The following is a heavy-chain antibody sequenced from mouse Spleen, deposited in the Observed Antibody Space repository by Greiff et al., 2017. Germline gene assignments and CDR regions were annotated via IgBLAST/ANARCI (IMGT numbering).Heavy chain of an antibody. V-gene: IGHV1S56*01. CDR3: ARGGYGHYFDY. CDR1: GYTFTSYY. D-gene: IGHD2-2*01. J-gene: IGHJ2*01. CDR2: IYPGDGST. Sequence: QVQLQQSGPELVKPGASVKMSCKASGYTFTSYYIHWVKQRPGQGLEWIGWIYPGDGSTKYNEKFKGKTTLTADKSSSTAYMLLSSLTSEDSAIYFCARGGYGHYFDYWGQGTTLTVSS.